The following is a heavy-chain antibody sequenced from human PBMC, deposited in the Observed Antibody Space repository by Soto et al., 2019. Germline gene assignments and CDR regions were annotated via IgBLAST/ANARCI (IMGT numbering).Heavy chain of an antibody. D-gene: IGHD2-15*01. V-gene: IGHV1-24*01. CDR2: FDPEDGET. CDR3: ATTKLYCSGGSCYGLDAFDI. Sequence: GASGHVSCKVSGYTLTELSMHWVRQTPGKGLEWMGGFDPEDGETIYAQKFQGRVTMTEDTSTDTAYMELSSLRSEDTAVYYCATTKLYCSGGSCYGLDAFDIWGQGTMVTVSS. CDR1: GYTLTELS. J-gene: IGHJ3*02.